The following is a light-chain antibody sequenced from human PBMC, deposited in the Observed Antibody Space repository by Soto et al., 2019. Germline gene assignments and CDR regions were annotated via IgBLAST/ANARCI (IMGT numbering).Light chain of an antibody. J-gene: IGKJ2*01. V-gene: IGKV1-39*01. CDR1: QSISSY. CDR2: AAS. CDR3: QQSYSTPPST. Sequence: DIQMTQSPSSLSASVGDRVTITCRASQSISSYLNWYQQKPGKAPKLLIYAASSLQSGVTSRFSGSGSGTDFTLTISSLQPEDFATYYCQQSYSTPPSTFGQGTKVDIK.